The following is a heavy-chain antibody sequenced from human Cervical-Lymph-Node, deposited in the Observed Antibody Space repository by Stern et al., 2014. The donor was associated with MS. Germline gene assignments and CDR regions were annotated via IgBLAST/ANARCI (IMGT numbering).Heavy chain of an antibody. CDR3: ARSDYGDWDS. Sequence: QEQLVESGAEVRKPGASVKVSCKASGYTFTNYDIHWVRQATGQGLEWMGWMNPSSGHTAYAQNFQGRVTMTRDTSISTAYMELSSLRSEDTALYYCARSDYGDWDSWGQGTLVTVSS. J-gene: IGHJ4*02. CDR2: MNPSSGHT. V-gene: IGHV1-8*01. D-gene: IGHD4-17*01. CDR1: GYTFTNYD.